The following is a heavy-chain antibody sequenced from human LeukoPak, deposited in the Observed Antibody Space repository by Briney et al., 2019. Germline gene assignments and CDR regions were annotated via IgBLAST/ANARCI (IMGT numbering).Heavy chain of an antibody. V-gene: IGHV3-23*01. CDR1: GFTFSSYA. CDR2: ISGSGDAT. CDR3: AKESPYFDY. J-gene: IGHJ4*02. Sequence: PGESLRLSCAASGFTFSSYAMTWVRQAPGKGLEWVSVISGSGDATYYADSVKGRFTISRDNSKNTLYLQMNSLRAEDTAVYYCAKESPYFDYWGQGTLVTVSS.